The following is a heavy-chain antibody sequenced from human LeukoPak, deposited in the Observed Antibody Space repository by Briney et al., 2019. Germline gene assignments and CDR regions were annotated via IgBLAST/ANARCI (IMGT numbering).Heavy chain of an antibody. CDR3: SRGGYTTWIDL. CDR1: GFSINRYS. J-gene: IGHJ5*02. Sequence: GGSLRLCCSASGFSINRYSMSWLRQAPGKGLEWVSNIRSNGVDTHYADSAKGRFTISRDNSKNTWYLEMNSLRAEDTAVYYFSRGGYTTWIDLCGQGNLVTVSS. V-gene: IGHV3-23*01. D-gene: IGHD2-15*01. CDR2: IRSNGVDT.